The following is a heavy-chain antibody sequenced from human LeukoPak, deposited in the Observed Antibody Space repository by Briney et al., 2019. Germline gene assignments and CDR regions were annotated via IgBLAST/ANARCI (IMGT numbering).Heavy chain of an antibody. D-gene: IGHD6-13*01. CDR2: INHSGST. V-gene: IGHV4-34*01. J-gene: IGHJ4*02. CDR3: ARSRPYSSSWYSRARADY. Sequence: SETLSLTCAVYGGSFSGYYWSWIRQPPGKGLEWIGEINHSGSTNYNPSLKSRVTISVDTSKNQFSLKLSSVTAADTAMYYCARSRPYSSSWYSRARADYWGQGTLVTVSS. CDR1: GGSFSGYY.